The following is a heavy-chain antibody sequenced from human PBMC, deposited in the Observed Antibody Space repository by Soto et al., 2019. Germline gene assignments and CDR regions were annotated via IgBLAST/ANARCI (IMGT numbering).Heavy chain of an antibody. Sequence: PGESLKISCKGSGYSFTSYWIGWVRQMPGKGLEWMGIIYPGDSDTRYSPSFQGQVTISADKSISTAYLQWSSLKASDTAMYYCARHSRTHYDILTGYYEVPTWFDPWGQGTLVTVSS. CDR3: ARHSRTHYDILTGYYEVPTWFDP. V-gene: IGHV5-51*01. CDR2: IYPGDSDT. CDR1: GYSFTSYW. J-gene: IGHJ5*02. D-gene: IGHD3-9*01.